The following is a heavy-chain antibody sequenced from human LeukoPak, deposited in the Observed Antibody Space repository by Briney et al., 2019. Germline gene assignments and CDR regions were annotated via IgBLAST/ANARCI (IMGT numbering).Heavy chain of an antibody. CDR3: ASAGGSYFDY. J-gene: IGHJ4*02. CDR1: GYTFTSYY. V-gene: IGHV1-46*01. CDR2: INPSGGST. D-gene: IGHD1-26*01. Sequence: ASVKVSCKASGYTFTSYYMHWVRQAPGQGLEWMGIINPSGGSTSCAQKFQGRVTMTRDTSTSTVYMELSSLRSEDTAVYYCASAGGSYFDYWGQGTLVTVCS.